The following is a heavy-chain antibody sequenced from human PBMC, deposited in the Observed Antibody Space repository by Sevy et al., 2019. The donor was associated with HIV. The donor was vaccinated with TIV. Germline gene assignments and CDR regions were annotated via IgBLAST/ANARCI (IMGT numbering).Heavy chain of an antibody. CDR1: GGTFSSYA. Sequence: ASVKVSCKASGGTFSSYAISWVRQAPGQGLEWMGGIIPIFGTANYAQKFQGRVTITADESTSTAYMELSSLRSEHTAVYYCARGRSDSSGYYPHFDYWGQGTLVTVSS. V-gene: IGHV1-69*13. CDR3: ARGRSDSSGYYPHFDY. D-gene: IGHD3-22*01. J-gene: IGHJ4*02. CDR2: IIPIFGTA.